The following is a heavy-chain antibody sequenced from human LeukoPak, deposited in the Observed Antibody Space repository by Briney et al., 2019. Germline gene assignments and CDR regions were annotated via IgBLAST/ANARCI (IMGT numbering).Heavy chain of an antibody. CDR1: GGSISSSGYF. V-gene: IGHV4-39*01. J-gene: IGHJ4*02. D-gene: IGHD3-22*01. CDR3: ASLRGLRYSDSSGYYYHFDC. CDR2: IYYSGTT. Sequence: SETPSHTCTVSGGSISSSGYFWGWIRQPPGKGLEWIGSIYYSGTTYYNPSLKSRVTISADTSKNQFSLKLSSVTAADTAVYYCASLRGLRYSDSSGYYYHFDCWGQGTLVTVSS.